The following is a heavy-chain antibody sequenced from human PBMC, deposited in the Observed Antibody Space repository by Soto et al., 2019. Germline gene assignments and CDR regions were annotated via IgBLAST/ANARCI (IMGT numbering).Heavy chain of an antibody. CDR2: ISASGGST. V-gene: IGHV3-23*01. J-gene: IGHJ2*01. Sequence: EVQLLESGGGLVQPGGSLRLSCAASGFTFSSYAMSWVRQAPGKGLEWVSAISASGGSTYYADSVKGRFTISRDNSKNALYLQMNSLRAEDTAVYHCAKDRGNCWYFDLWGRGTPVTVSS. D-gene: IGHD1-7*01. CDR1: GFTFSSYA. CDR3: AKDRGNCWYFDL.